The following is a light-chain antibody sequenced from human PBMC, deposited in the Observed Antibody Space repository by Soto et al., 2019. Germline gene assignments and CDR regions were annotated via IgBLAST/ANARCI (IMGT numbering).Light chain of an antibody. CDR3: HQTYSAPPWT. Sequence: DVQMTQSPSSLSASVGDRVTITCRASQSISGYLNWYQQKPGKAPKLLIYAASSLQSGVPSRFSGSGSGTDFTLTISSLLPEDFATYYCHQTYSAPPWTFGQGTKVDIK. J-gene: IGKJ1*01. CDR2: AAS. V-gene: IGKV1-39*01. CDR1: QSISGY.